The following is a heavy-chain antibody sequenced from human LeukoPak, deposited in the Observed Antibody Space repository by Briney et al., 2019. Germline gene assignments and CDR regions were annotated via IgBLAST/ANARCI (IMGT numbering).Heavy chain of an antibody. V-gene: IGHV3-33*01. D-gene: IGHD5-18*01. CDR1: GFTSSSYG. CDR2: IWYDGSNK. Sequence: PGRSLRLSCAASGFTSSSYGMHWVRQAPGKGLEWVAVIWYDGSNKYYADSVKGRFTISRDNSKNTLYLQMNSLRAEDTAVYYCARGYNSYGSRYYFDYWGQGTLVTVSS. CDR3: ARGYNSYGSRYYFDY. J-gene: IGHJ4*02.